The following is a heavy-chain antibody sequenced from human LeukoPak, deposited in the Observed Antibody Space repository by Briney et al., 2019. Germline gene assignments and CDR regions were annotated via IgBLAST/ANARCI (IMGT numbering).Heavy chain of an antibody. J-gene: IGHJ5*02. Sequence: SETLSLTCAVYGGSFSGYYWSWIRQPPGKGLEWIGYIYYSGSTNYNPSLKSRVTISVDTSKNQFSLKLSSVTAADTAVYYCAKALGGDYDILTGYYQTNWFDPWGQGTLVTVSS. CDR3: AKALGGDYDILTGYYQTNWFDP. V-gene: IGHV4-59*01. CDR2: IYYSGST. CDR1: GGSFSGYY. D-gene: IGHD3-9*01.